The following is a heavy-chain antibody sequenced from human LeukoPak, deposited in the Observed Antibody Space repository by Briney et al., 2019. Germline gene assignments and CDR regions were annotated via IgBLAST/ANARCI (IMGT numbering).Heavy chain of an antibody. Sequence: GGSLRLSCAASGFTFSSYSMNWVRQAPGKGLEWVSSISSSSSYIYYADSVKGRFTISRDNAKNSLYLQMNSLRAEDTAVYYCARDLIMDSSGSDAFDIWGQGTMVTVSS. CDR3: ARDLIMDSSGSDAFDI. J-gene: IGHJ3*02. D-gene: IGHD3-22*01. CDR1: GFTFSSYS. CDR2: ISSSSSYI. V-gene: IGHV3-21*01.